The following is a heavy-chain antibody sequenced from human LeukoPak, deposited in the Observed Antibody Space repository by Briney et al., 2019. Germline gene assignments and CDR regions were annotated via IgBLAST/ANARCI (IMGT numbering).Heavy chain of an antibody. CDR2: IFYGGST. CDR1: GGSIDSYY. J-gene: IGHJ4*02. Sequence: SETLSLTCTLSGGSIDSYYWSWIRQSPGKGLEWIGYIFYGGSTNYNPSLKSRVTISVDTSKNQFSLKLNSVTAADTAFYYCARGRVYVDFGRFDYWGQGTLVTVSS. D-gene: IGHD4-17*01. V-gene: IGHV4-59*01. CDR3: ARGRVYVDFGRFDY.